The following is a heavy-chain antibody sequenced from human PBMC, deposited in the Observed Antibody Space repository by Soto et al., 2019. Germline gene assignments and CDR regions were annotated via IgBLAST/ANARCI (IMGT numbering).Heavy chain of an antibody. D-gene: IGHD5-12*01. CDR1: GFTFSDYY. CDR2: ISSSGSTI. CDR3: ARDARGYIGYEPRTTTWFDP. Sequence: QVQLVESGGGLVKPGGSLRLSCAASGFTFSDYYMSWIRQAPGKGLEWVSYISSSGSTIYYADSVQGRFTISRDNAKNSLYLQINRLRAEDTAVYYCARDARGYIGYEPRTTTWFDPWGQGTLVPVSS. V-gene: IGHV3-11*01. J-gene: IGHJ5*02.